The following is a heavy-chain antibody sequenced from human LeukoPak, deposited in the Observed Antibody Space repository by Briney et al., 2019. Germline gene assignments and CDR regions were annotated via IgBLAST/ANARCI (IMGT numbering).Heavy chain of an antibody. V-gene: IGHV3-53*01. CDR2: IYSGGST. CDR3: ARSAVATTPLDY. D-gene: IGHD5-12*01. CDR1: EFTVGSIY. Sequence: GGSLRLSCAGSEFTVGSIYMSWVRQAPGKGLEWISDIYSGGSTYYADSVKGRFTISRDNSKNTLYLQMNSLRAEDTAVYYCARSAVATTPLDYWGQGTLVTVSS. J-gene: IGHJ4*02.